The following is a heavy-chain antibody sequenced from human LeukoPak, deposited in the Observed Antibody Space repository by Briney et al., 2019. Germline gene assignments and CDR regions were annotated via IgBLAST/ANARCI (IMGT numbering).Heavy chain of an antibody. V-gene: IGHV4-59*08. CDR3: ARTAGIAVAGSRQYFDY. Sequence: SETLSLTCTVSGGSITTYYWSWIRQPPGKGLEWIAFIYYGGSTNYNPSLKSRVTISVDTSKNDLSLNLRSVTAADTAVYYCARTAGIAVAGSRQYFDYWGQGMLVTVSS. CDR2: IYYGGST. J-gene: IGHJ4*02. D-gene: IGHD6-19*01. CDR1: GGSITTYY.